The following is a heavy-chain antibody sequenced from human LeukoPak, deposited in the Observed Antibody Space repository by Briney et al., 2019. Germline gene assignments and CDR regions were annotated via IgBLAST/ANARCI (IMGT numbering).Heavy chain of an antibody. V-gene: IGHV3-11*01. Sequence: PGGSLRLSCTASGFIFSDYVMIWVRQAPGKGLEWVSYISSSGSTIYYADSVKGRFTISRDNAKNSLYLQMNSLRAEDTAVYYCARARSSYGYGDAFDIWGQGTMVTVSS. CDR3: ARARSSYGYGDAFDI. CDR1: GFIFSDYV. J-gene: IGHJ3*02. CDR2: ISSSGSTI. D-gene: IGHD5-18*01.